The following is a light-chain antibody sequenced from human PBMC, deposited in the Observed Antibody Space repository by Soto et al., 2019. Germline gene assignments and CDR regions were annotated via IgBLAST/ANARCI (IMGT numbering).Light chain of an antibody. Sequence: EIVMTQSPATLSVSPGERATLSCRASQSVSSNLAWYQQKPGQAPRLLIYGASTRATGIPARFSGSGSGTEFTLTISSLQSEDFAAYYCQQYNNGITFGQGTRLEIK. V-gene: IGKV3-15*01. CDR1: QSVSSN. CDR2: GAS. J-gene: IGKJ5*01. CDR3: QQYNNGIT.